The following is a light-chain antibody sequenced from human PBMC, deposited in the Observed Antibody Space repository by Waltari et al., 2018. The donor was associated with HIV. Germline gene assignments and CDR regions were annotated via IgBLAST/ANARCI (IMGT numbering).Light chain of an antibody. J-gene: IGLJ1*01. V-gene: IGLV1-47*01. CDR2: RNS. CDR3: ASWDDSLNAFV. Sequence: QSVLTQPPSASATPGQRITISCSGGNSNIESNHVYWYQQLPGTAPNFFIYRNSQRPSGVPDRFSGSKSGTSASLIISGLRSGDEADYYCASWDDSLNAFVFGTGTKVTVL. CDR1: NSNIESNH.